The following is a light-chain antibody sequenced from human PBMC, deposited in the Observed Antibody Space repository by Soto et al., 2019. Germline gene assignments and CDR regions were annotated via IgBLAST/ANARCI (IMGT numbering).Light chain of an antibody. CDR2: QAS. CDR1: QSISVW. CDR3: QNYHIYPPT. V-gene: IGKV1-5*03. J-gene: IGKJ3*01. Sequence: DIQMTQSPSTLSASVGDRVTITCRASQSISVWLAWYQQKPGKAPNLLIYQASSLEGGVPSRFSGSGSGTEFSLTISSLQPDDLATYYCQNYHIYPPTFGPGTKVDIK.